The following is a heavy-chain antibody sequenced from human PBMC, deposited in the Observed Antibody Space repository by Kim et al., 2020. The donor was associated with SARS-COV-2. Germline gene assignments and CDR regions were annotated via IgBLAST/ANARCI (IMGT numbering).Heavy chain of an antibody. D-gene: IGHD2-21*02. CDR1: GFTFSSYS. J-gene: IGHJ5*02. V-gene: IGHV3-48*02. CDR2: ISSSSSTI. Sequence: GGSLRLSCAASGFTFSSYSMNWVRQAPGKGLEWVSYISSSSSTIYYADSVKGRFTISRDNAKNSLYLQMNSLRDEDTAVYYCVRDPLGGCGGDCYSDWFDPWGQGTLVTVSS. CDR3: VRDPLGGCGGDCYSDWFDP.